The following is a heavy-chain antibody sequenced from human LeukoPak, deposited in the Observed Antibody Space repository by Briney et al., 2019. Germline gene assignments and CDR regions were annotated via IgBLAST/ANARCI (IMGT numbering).Heavy chain of an antibody. Sequence: PGGSLRLSCAASGFTFSSYAMSWVRQAPGKGLEWVSATSGNGAKTYYADSVKGRFAISRDNSKSTLYLQMNSLRAEDTAVYCCAKDSGWPYDYWGRGTLVTVSS. CDR2: TSGNGAKT. J-gene: IGHJ4*02. D-gene: IGHD6-19*01. V-gene: IGHV3-23*01. CDR3: AKDSGWPYDY. CDR1: GFTFSSYA.